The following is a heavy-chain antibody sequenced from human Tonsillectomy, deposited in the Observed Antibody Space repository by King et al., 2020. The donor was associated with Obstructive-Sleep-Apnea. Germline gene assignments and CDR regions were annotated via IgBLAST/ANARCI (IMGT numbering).Heavy chain of an antibody. V-gene: IGHV3-7*01. D-gene: IGHD4-17*01. Sequence: VQLVESWGGLVQPGGSLRLSCGASGFTFSSYWMTWVRQAPGKGLEWVANINQDGSETYYVDSVKGRFTISRDNGKKSLFLQMNSLRAEDTAVYYCAREDRDYGDYGFDYWGQGTLVTVPS. CDR3: AREDRDYGDYGFDY. J-gene: IGHJ4*02. CDR1: GFTFSSYW. CDR2: INQDGSET.